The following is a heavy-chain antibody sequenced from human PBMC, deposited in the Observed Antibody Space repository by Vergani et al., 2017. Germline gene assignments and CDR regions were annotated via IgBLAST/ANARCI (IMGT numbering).Heavy chain of an antibody. V-gene: IGHV3-23*01. J-gene: IGHJ1*01. CDR1: GFTFDTYT. CDR2: ISSGGGDI. CDR3: TTAGGLYYLHGEYYQY. Sequence: EVQLLESGGGLVQPGGSRRLSCAGAGFTFDTYTMAYVRQAPGQGLEWVASISSGGGDIFYADSVKGRFTISRDNSKNTLFLQMNSLKDEDTAVYYCTTAGGLYYLHGEYYQYWGRGTLVSVSS. D-gene: IGHD3-10*01.